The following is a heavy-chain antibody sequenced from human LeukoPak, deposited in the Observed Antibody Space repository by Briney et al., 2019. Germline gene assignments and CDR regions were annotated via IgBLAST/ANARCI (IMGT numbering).Heavy chain of an antibody. Sequence: SETLSLTCTVSGGSISSGGYYWSWIRQPPGKGLEWIGYIYHSGSTYYNPSLKSRVTISVDRSKNQFSLKLSSVTAADTAVYYCARFIVGATLGWFDPWGQGTLVTVSS. CDR3: ARFIVGATLGWFDP. D-gene: IGHD1-26*01. J-gene: IGHJ5*02. CDR1: GGSISSGGYY. CDR2: IYHSGST. V-gene: IGHV4-30-2*01.